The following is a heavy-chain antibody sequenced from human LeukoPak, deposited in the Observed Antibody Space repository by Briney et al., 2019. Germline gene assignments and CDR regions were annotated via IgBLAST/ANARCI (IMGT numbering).Heavy chain of an antibody. CDR3: ARRQSGSYYLVAFDI. D-gene: IGHD1-26*01. Sequence: GESLQISCKGSGYSFTSYWIGWVRQMPGKGLEWMGIIYPGDSDTRYSPSFQGQVTISADKSISTAYLQWSSLKASDTAMYYCARRQSGSYYLVAFDIWGQGTMVTVSS. CDR2: IYPGDSDT. CDR1: GYSFTSYW. V-gene: IGHV5-51*01. J-gene: IGHJ3*02.